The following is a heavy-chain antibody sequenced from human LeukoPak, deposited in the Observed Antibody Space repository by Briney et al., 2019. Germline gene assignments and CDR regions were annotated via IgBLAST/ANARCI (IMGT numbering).Heavy chain of an antibody. CDR1: GGTFSSYA. CDR3: ATTPYNYYGMDV. CDR2: IIPIFGTA. Sequence: SVKASCKASGGTFSSYAISWVRQAPGQGLEWMGGIIPIFGTANYAQKFQGRVTITADESTSTAYMELSSLRSEDTAVYYCATTPYNYYGMDVWGQGTTVTVSS. D-gene: IGHD4-11*01. V-gene: IGHV1-69*01. J-gene: IGHJ6*02.